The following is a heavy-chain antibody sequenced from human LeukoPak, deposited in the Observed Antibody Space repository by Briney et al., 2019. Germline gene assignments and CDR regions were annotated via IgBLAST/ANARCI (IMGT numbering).Heavy chain of an antibody. CDR2: ISTSGTTI. CDR3: ARINWLDP. Sequence: GGSLRLTCAASGFTFCSYEMNWVRQAPGKGLEWVSYISTSGTTIYYADSVKGRFTISRDNAKKSLYLQMNSLRAEDTAVYYCARINWLDPWGQGTLVTVSS. CDR1: GFTFCSYE. J-gene: IGHJ5*02. V-gene: IGHV3-48*03.